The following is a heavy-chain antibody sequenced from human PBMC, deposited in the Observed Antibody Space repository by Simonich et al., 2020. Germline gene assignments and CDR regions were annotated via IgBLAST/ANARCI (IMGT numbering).Heavy chain of an antibody. CDR3: ARSHIAAAGTGYFQH. V-gene: IGHV1-2*02. J-gene: IGHJ1*01. CDR2: INPNSGSK. D-gene: IGHD6-13*01. CDR1: GYTFTGYN. Sequence: QVQLVQSGAEVKKPGASVKVSGKASGYTFTGYNMHWVGQAPGQGLEWMGMINPNSGSKNTAKKFKGRATRTRDTSISTAYMELSRLRSDDTAVYYCARSHIAAAGTGYFQHWGQGTLVTVSS.